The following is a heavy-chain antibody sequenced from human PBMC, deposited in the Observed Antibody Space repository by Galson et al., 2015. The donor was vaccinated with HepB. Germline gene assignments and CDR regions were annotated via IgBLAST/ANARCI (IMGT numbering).Heavy chain of an antibody. D-gene: IGHD2-2*01. Sequence: SLRLSCAASGFIVNSNFMSWVRQAPGKGLEWVSVIYGGDSTEYADSVKGRFTISRDVSKNEVYLQMNSLRAEDTAVYYCARPQTGIPAATPIDYSYGMDVWGQRTAVTVSS. CDR3: ARPQTGIPAATPIDYSYGMDV. J-gene: IGHJ6*02. CDR1: GFIVNSNF. CDR2: IYGGDST. V-gene: IGHV3-66*04.